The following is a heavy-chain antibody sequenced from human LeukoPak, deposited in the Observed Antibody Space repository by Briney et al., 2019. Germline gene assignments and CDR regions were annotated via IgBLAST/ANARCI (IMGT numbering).Heavy chain of an antibody. V-gene: IGHV3-23*01. CDR2: ISDSGGYT. Sequence: TGGSLRFSCAASGFTFSSYAMSWVRQAPGKGLEWVSSISDSGGYTFYADSVKGRFTISRDNSKNTVYLQMNSLRAEDTAVYYCAKGGSYRSQPYFDYWGQGTPVTVSS. J-gene: IGHJ4*02. CDR3: AKGGSYRSQPYFDY. D-gene: IGHD3-16*02. CDR1: GFTFSSYA.